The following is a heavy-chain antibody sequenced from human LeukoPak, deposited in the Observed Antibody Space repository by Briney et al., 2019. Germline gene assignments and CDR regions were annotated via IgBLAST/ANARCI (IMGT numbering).Heavy chain of an antibody. CDR3: AGEVGAALY. Sequence: GASVKVSCKASGGTFSSYAISWVRQAPGQGLEWIGGIIPIFGTANYAQKFQGRVTITTDESTSTAYLELSSLRSEDTAVYYCAGEVGAALYWGQGTLVTVSS. J-gene: IGHJ4*02. CDR2: IIPIFGTA. CDR1: GGTFSSYA. D-gene: IGHD1-26*01. V-gene: IGHV1-69*05.